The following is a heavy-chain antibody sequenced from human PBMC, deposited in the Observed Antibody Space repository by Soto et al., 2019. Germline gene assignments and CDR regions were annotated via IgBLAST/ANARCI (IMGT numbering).Heavy chain of an antibody. CDR2: ITTSGSAT. Sequence: QLVESGGGLVQPGGSLRLSCAASGFTFSSYEMSWVRQAPGKGLELVSYITTSGSATYYADSVKARRTISRDNARNSVYLEMNSLGVEDTAVYYCAREAGVHDWLDPWGQGTQVTVSS. CDR3: AREAGVHDWLDP. V-gene: IGHV3-48*03. J-gene: IGHJ5*02. D-gene: IGHD3-10*01. CDR1: GFTFSSYE.